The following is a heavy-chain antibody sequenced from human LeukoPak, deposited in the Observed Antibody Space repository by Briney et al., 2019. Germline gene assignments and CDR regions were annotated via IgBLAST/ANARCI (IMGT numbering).Heavy chain of an antibody. Sequence: SSETLSLTCTVSGASISSYYWSWIRQPPGKGLEWIGYISYSGSTNYNPSLKSRVTISADTSKNQVSLTLSSVTAADTAVYYCARPSQLYLFGYWGQGTLVTVSS. D-gene: IGHD2-2*01. V-gene: IGHV4-59*08. CDR2: ISYSGST. J-gene: IGHJ4*02. CDR1: GASISSYY. CDR3: ARPSQLYLFGY.